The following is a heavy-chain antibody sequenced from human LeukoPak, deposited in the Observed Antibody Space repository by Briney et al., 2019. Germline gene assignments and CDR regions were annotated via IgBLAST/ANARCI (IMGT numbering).Heavy chain of an antibody. J-gene: IGHJ4*02. CDR2: ISSSGSTI. CDR3: ASNSGSAGPLYFDY. Sequence: GGSLRLSCAASGFTFSSYEMNWVRQAPGKGLEWVSYISSSGSTIYYADSVKGRFTISRDNAKSSLYLQMNSLRAEDTAVYDCASNSGSAGPLYFDYWGQGALVTVSS. D-gene: IGHD1-26*01. CDR1: GFTFSSYE. V-gene: IGHV3-48*03.